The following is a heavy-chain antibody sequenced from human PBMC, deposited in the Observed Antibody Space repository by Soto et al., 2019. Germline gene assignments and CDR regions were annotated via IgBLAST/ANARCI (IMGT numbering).Heavy chain of an antibody. CDR1: GGSISSYY. CDR2: IYYSGST. Sequence: PSETLSLTCTVSGGSISSYYWSWIRQPPGKGLEWIGYIYYSGSTNYNPSLKSRVTISVDTSKNQFSLKLSSVTAADTAVYYCARLFSGIAVAGYYYYYGMDVWGQGTTVT. J-gene: IGHJ6*02. V-gene: IGHV4-59*08. CDR3: ARLFSGIAVAGYYYYYGMDV. D-gene: IGHD6-19*01.